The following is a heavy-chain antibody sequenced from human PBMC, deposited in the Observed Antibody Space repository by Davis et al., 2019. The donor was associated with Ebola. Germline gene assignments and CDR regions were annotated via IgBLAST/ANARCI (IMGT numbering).Heavy chain of an antibody. Sequence: HSQTLSLTCAISGDSVSSNSAAWNWIRQSPSRGLEWLGRTYYRSKWYNDYAVSVKSRITINPDTSKNQFSLQLNSVTPEDTAVYYCARDEFLYGDYVSYFDYWGQGTLVTVSS. CDR1: GDSVSSNSAA. D-gene: IGHD4-17*01. CDR2: TYYRSKWYN. CDR3: ARDEFLYGDYVSYFDY. V-gene: IGHV6-1*01. J-gene: IGHJ4*02.